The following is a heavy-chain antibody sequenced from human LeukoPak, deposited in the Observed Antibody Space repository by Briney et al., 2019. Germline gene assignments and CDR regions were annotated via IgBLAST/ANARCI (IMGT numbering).Heavy chain of an antibody. CDR1: GGSFSGYY. J-gene: IGHJ4*02. CDR3: ARRYSSGWSDYFDY. CDR2: INHSGST. V-gene: IGHV4-34*01. Sequence: SETLSLTCAVYGGSFSGYYWSWIRQPPGKGLEWIGEINHSGSTNYNPSLKSRVTISVDTFKNQFSLRLSSVTAADTAVYYCARRYSSGWSDYFDYWGQGTLVTVSS. D-gene: IGHD6-19*01.